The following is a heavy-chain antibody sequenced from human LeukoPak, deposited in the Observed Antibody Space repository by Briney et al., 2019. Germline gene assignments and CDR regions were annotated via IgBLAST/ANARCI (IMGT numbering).Heavy chain of an antibody. CDR3: ARLSTSGSFFVWFDP. Sequence: GESLKISCKGSGYSFATYWIGWVRQMPGKGLEWMGIIYPGDSDTRYSPSFQGQVTISADKSISTAFLRWSSLKASDTAMYYCARLSTSGSFFVWFDPWGQGTLVTVSS. V-gene: IGHV5-51*01. D-gene: IGHD3-10*01. CDR2: IYPGDSDT. CDR1: GYSFATYW. J-gene: IGHJ5*02.